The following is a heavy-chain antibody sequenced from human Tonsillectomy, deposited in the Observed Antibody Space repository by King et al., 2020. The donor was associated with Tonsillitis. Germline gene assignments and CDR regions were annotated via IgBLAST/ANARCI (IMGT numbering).Heavy chain of an antibody. J-gene: IGHJ3*02. V-gene: IGHV5-51*01. CDR1: GYSFTSYW. CDR2: IYPGDSDT. D-gene: IGHD5-18*01. Sequence: QLVQSGAEVKKPGESLKISCKGSGYSFTSYWIGWVRQMPGKGLEWMGIIYPGDSDTRYSPSFQGQVTISADKSISTAYLQWSSLKAADTAMYYCARLEVGYGNPRNVDAFDIWGQGTMVTVSS. CDR3: ARLEVGYGNPRNVDAFDI.